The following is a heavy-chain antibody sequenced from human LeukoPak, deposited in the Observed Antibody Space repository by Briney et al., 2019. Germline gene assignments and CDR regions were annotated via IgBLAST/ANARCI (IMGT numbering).Heavy chain of an antibody. CDR3: AKGPSGSSPYYFDY. J-gene: IGHJ4*02. CDR1: GFTFSGYA. V-gene: IGHV3-23*01. CDR2: VSGSGGST. Sequence: PGGSLRLSCAASGFTFSGYAMGWVRQAPGKGLQWVSVVSGSGGSTNYADSVKGRFTISRDNSKNTLYLQMNSLRAEDTAVYYCAKGPSGSSPYYFDYWGQGTLVTVSS. D-gene: IGHD1-26*01.